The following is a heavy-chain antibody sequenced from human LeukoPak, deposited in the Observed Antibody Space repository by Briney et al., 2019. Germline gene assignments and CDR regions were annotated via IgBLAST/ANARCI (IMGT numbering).Heavy chain of an antibody. V-gene: IGHV1-69*04. CDR1: GGTFSSYA. CDR2: IIPILGIA. Sequence: ASVKVSCKASGGTFSSYAISWVRQAPGQGLEWMGRIIPILGIANYAQKFQGRVTITADKSTRTAYMELSSLRSEDTAVYYCASPHAYDGMDVWGQGTTVTVSS. CDR3: ASPHAYDGMDV. J-gene: IGHJ6*02.